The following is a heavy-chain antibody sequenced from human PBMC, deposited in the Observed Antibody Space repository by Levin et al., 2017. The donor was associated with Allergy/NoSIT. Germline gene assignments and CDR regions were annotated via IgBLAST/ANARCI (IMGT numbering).Heavy chain of an antibody. CDR3: ARHHRQWRNFDY. CDR2: IYYSGST. D-gene: IGHD6-19*01. Sequence: SETLSLTCTVSGGSISSNAYYWGWIRQPPGKGLEWIGSIYYSGSTYYNPSLKSRVTISVDTSKNQFSLKLSSVTAADTAVYYCARHHRQWRNFDYWGQGTLVTVSP. J-gene: IGHJ4*02. V-gene: IGHV4-39*01. CDR1: GGSISSNAYY.